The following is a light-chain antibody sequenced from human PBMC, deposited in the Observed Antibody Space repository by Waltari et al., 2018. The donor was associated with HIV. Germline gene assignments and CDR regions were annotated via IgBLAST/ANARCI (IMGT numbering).Light chain of an antibody. Sequence: SSELTQDPAVSVALGQTVKITCQGDKLRTYYARWYQQKPGQAPVLVSYGKNRRPSEIPDRFSSSASRNKAFLTITGAQAEDEAEYYCKTRDRSGNLYVFGTGTTVTVL. CDR2: GKN. CDR3: KTRDRSGNLYV. V-gene: IGLV3-19*01. CDR1: KLRTYY. J-gene: IGLJ1*01.